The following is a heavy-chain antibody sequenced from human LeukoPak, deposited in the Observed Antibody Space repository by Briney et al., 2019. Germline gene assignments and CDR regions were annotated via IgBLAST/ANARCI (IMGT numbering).Heavy chain of an antibody. V-gene: IGHV3-7*01. Sequence: GGSLRLSCAASGFSFSYYWMTWLRQVPGKGLEWVANIKQDGNERYYVDSVKGRFTISRDNAKNSLYLQMNSLRVEDTAVYYCARDGGNYYDDYWGQGTLVTVSS. CDR3: ARDGGNYYDDY. CDR2: IKQDGNER. D-gene: IGHD1-7*01. CDR1: GFSFSYYW. J-gene: IGHJ4*02.